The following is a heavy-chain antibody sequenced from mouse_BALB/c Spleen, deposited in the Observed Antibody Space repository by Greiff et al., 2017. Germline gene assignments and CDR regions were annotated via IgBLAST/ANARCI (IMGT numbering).Heavy chain of an antibody. Sequence: VKVVESGPGLVAPSQSLSITCTVSGFSLTSYGVHWVRQPPGKGLEWLGVIWAGGSTNYNSALMSRLSISKDNSKSQVFLKMNSLQTDDTAMYYCARGGVRRPMDYWGQGTSVTVSS. CDR2: IWAGGST. D-gene: IGHD2-14*01. CDR3: ARGGVRRPMDY. J-gene: IGHJ4*01. CDR1: GFSLTSYG. V-gene: IGHV2-9*02.